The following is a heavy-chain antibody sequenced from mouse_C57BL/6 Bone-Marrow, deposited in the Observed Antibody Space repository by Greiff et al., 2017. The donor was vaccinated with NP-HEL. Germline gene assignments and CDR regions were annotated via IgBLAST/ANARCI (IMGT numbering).Heavy chain of an antibody. CDR2: IYPGNSYT. CDR3: TYGNYYYAMDY. V-gene: IGHV1-5*01. Sequence: VQLQQSGTVLARPGASVKMSCPTSGYTFTSYWMHWVQQRPGQGLEWIGAIYPGNSYTSYNQKFKGKAKLTAVTSASTAYMELSSLTNEDSAVYYCTYGNYYYAMDYWGQGTSVTVSS. J-gene: IGHJ4*01. CDR1: GYTFTSYW. D-gene: IGHD2-1*01.